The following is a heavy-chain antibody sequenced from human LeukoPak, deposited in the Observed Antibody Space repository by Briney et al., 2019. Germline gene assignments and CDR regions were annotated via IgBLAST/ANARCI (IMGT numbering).Heavy chain of an antibody. J-gene: IGHJ4*02. Sequence: SVKVSCKASGGTFSSYAISWVRQASGQGLEWMGRIIPILGIANYAQKFQGRVTITADKSTSTAYMELSSLRSEDTAVYYCARVVGYCSSTSCYFDYWSQGTLVTVSS. CDR1: GGTFSSYA. CDR2: IIPILGIA. V-gene: IGHV1-69*04. D-gene: IGHD2-2*01. CDR3: ARVVGYCSSTSCYFDY.